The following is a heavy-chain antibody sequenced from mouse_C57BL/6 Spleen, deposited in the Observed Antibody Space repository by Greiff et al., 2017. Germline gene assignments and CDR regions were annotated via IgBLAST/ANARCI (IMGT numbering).Heavy chain of an antibody. Sequence: QVQLKQPGAELVKPGASVKMSCKASGYTFTSYWITWVKQRPGQGLEWIGDIYPGSGSTNYNEKFKSKATLTVDTSSSTAYMQLSSLTSEDSAVYYCAREPPRYDYDWVFAYWGQGTLVTVSA. CDR2: IYPGSGST. CDR3: AREPPRYDYDWVFAY. V-gene: IGHV1-55*01. J-gene: IGHJ3*01. D-gene: IGHD2-4*01. CDR1: GYTFTSYW.